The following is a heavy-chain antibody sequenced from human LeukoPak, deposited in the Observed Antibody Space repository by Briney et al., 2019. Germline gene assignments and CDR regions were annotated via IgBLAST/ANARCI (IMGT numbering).Heavy chain of an antibody. J-gene: IGHJ4*02. V-gene: IGHV3-11*06. D-gene: IGHD1-26*01. CDR1: GFTFSDYY. CDR3: ARAETSGSYYY. CDR2: ISSSSSYI. Sequence: PGGSLRLSCAASGFTFSDYYMSWIRQAPGKGLEWVSSISSSSSYIYYADSVKGRFTISRDNAKNSLYLQMNSLRAEDTAVYYCARAETSGSYYYWGQGTLVTVSS.